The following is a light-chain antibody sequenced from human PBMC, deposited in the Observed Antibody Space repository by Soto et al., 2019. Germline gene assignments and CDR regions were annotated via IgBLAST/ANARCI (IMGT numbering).Light chain of an antibody. CDR2: AAS. CDR3: LQDYNYPPT. J-gene: IGKJ1*01. V-gene: IGKV1-6*01. CDR1: QSISSW. Sequence: IQMTQSPSTLSASVGDRVTITCRASQSISSWLAWYQQKPGRAPKLLISAASNLQSGVPSRFSGSGYGTDFTLTISSLQPEDFATYFCLQDYNYPPTFGQGTKVDIK.